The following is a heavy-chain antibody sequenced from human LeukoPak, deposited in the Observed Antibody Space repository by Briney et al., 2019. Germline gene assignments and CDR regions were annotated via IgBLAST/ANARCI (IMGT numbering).Heavy chain of an antibody. V-gene: IGHV4-34*01. Sequence: PSETLYLTCAVYGGSFSGYYWSWIRQPPGKGLERIGEINHSGSTNYNPSLKSRVTISVDTSKNQFSLKLSSVTAADTAVYYCARGRGEYCSSTSCYYYYGMDVWGKGTTVTVSS. D-gene: IGHD2-2*01. CDR1: GGSFSGYY. J-gene: IGHJ6*04. CDR2: INHSGST. CDR3: ARGRGEYCSSTSCYYYYGMDV.